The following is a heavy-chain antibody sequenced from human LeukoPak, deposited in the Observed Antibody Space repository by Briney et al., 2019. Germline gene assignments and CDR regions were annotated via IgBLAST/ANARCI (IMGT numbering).Heavy chain of an antibody. J-gene: IGHJ4*02. D-gene: IGHD3-10*01. CDR1: GFTFSSYA. V-gene: IGHV3-23*01. CDR2: ISGSGGST. Sequence: PGGSLRLSCAASGFTFSSYAMSWVRQAPGKGLEWVSAISGSGGSTYYADSVKGRFTISGDNSKNTLYLQMNSLRAEDTAVYYCAKVGIYYYGSGSYQPFDYWGQGTLVTVSS. CDR3: AKVGIYYYGSGSYQPFDY.